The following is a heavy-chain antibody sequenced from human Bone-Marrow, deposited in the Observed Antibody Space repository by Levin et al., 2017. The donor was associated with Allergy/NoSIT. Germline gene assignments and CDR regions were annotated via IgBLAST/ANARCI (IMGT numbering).Heavy chain of an antibody. CDR1: GFSFSTSGVG. Sequence: SGPTLVKPTQTLTLTCTFSGFSFSTSGVGVGWIRQPPGKALDWLALIYWDDDKRYSPSLKSRPTITKDTSKSQVVLTMTNMDPVDTATYYCARLDYGDYVGYSAYWGPGTLVTVSS. V-gene: IGHV2-5*02. D-gene: IGHD4-17*01. J-gene: IGHJ4*02. CDR3: ARLDYGDYVGYSAY. CDR2: IYWDDDK.